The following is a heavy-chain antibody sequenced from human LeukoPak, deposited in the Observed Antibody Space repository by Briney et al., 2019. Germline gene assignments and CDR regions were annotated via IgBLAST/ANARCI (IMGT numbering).Heavy chain of an antibody. D-gene: IGHD1-26*01. Sequence: GGSLRLSCAPSGFTFSSYGMHWVRQAPGKGLEWVAVIWYDGSNKYYGDSVKGRFTISRDNSKNTLYLEMNSLRGEDTAVCYCARSGSGSYYFDYWGQGTLVTVSS. CDR1: GFTFSSYG. V-gene: IGHV3-33*01. CDR2: IWYDGSNK. CDR3: ARSGSGSYYFDY. J-gene: IGHJ4*02.